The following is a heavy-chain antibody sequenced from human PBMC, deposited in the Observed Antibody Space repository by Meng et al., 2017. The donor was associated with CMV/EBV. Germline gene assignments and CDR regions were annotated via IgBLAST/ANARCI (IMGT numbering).Heavy chain of an antibody. CDR2: INSDGSST. V-gene: IGHV3-74*01. J-gene: IGHJ6*02. CDR3: ARDLPLDGMDV. Sequence: GESLKISCAASGFTFSSYWMHWVRQAPGKGLVWVSRINSDGSSTSYADSVKGRFTISRDNAKNTLNLQMNSLRAEDTAVYYCARDLPLDGMDVWGQGTTVTVSS. CDR1: GFTFSSYW.